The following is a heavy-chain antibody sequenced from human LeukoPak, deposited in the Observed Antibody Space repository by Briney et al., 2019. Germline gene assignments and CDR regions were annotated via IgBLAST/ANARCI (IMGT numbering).Heavy chain of an antibody. J-gene: IGHJ4*02. V-gene: IGHV3-30*04. D-gene: IGHD2-15*01. Sequence: PGGSLRLSCAASGFTFSSYAMHWVRQAPGKGLEWVAVISYDGSNKYYADSVKGRFTISRDNSKNTLYLQMNSLRAEDTAVYYCAKDQGLGYCSGGSCSTPFNYWGQGTLVTVSS. CDR2: ISYDGSNK. CDR3: AKDQGLGYCSGGSCSTPFNY. CDR1: GFTFSSYA.